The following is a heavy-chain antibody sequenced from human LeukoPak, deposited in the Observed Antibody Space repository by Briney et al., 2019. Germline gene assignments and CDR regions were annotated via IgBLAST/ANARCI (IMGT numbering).Heavy chain of an antibody. CDR3: ARAGSGWFPPYYYYGMDV. CDR2: IYYSGGT. J-gene: IGHJ6*02. D-gene: IGHD6-19*01. Sequence: PSETLSLTCIVSGGFISSYYWSWIRQPPGKGLEWIGYIYYSGGTNYNPSLKSRVTISVDTSKNQFPLKLSSVTAADTAVYYCARAGSGWFPPYYYYGMDVWGQGTTVTVSS. V-gene: IGHV4-59*01. CDR1: GGFISSYY.